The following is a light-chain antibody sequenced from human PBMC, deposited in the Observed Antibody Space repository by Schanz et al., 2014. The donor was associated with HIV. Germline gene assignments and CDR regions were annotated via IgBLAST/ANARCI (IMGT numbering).Light chain of an antibody. V-gene: IGKV1-39*01. Sequence: DIQMTQSPSSQSASVGDRVTITCRASQDIGNDLGWYQQKPGQAPKRLIYAASKLQSGVPSRFSGSGSGTDFTLTIRSLQPEDFATYYCQQSFSTPRTFGGGTYVEIK. CDR2: AAS. CDR1: QDIGND. J-gene: IGKJ4*01. CDR3: QQSFSTPRT.